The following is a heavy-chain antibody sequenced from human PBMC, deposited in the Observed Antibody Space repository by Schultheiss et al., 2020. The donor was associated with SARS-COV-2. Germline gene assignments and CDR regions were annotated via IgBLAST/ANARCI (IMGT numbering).Heavy chain of an antibody. V-gene: IGHV3-23*01. CDR1: GFTFNDYA. J-gene: IGHJ6*02. CDR3: ARQRGSYYEYYYYGMDV. D-gene: IGHD1-26*01. Sequence: GGSLRLSCAASGFTFNDYAMNWVRQAPGKGLEWVSVISGRADTTCYADSVKGRFTISRDNSKNTLYLQMSSLRADDTAMYYCARQRGSYYEYYYYGMDVWGQGTTVTVSS. CDR2: ISGRADTT.